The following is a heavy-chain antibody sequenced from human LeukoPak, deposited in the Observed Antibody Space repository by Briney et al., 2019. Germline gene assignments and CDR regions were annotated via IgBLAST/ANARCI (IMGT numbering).Heavy chain of an antibody. CDR2: IYPGDSDT. D-gene: IGHD3-3*02. V-gene: IGHV5-51*01. Sequence: GESLKISCKGSGYSFTSYWIRWVRQMPGKGLEWMGIIYPGDSDTRYSPSFQGQVTISADKSISTAYLQWSSLKASDAAMYYCARHGHFWSGYYSPFDYWGQGTLVTVSS. CDR1: GYSFTSYW. CDR3: ARHGHFWSGYYSPFDY. J-gene: IGHJ4*02.